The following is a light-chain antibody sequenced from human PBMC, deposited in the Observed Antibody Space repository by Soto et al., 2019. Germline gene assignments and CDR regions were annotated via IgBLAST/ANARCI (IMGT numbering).Light chain of an antibody. V-gene: IGKV3-11*01. Sequence: EIVLTQSPDTLSLSPGERATLSCRASESVTTYLDWYQQKPGQAPRLLIYDASKGAIGIPARFSGSGSGTDFTLTISSLEPEDFAVYYCQQRSKWPRTFGQGTKVEIK. CDR2: DAS. CDR1: ESVTTY. J-gene: IGKJ1*01. CDR3: QQRSKWPRT.